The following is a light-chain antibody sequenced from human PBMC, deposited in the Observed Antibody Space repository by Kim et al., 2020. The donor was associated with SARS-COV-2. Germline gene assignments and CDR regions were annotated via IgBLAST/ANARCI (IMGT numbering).Light chain of an antibody. J-gene: IGKJ1*01. Sequence: DTVLTQSPDSLAVSLGERATINCKSSQSVLDRSDNKNHLAWYQQKPGQPPELLVYWASARESGVPERFSGSGSGTDFTLTISSLQAEDGAVYFCQQYSSHPKTFGQGTKVDIK. CDR3: QQYSSHPKT. CDR2: WAS. V-gene: IGKV4-1*01. CDR1: QSVLDRSDNKNH.